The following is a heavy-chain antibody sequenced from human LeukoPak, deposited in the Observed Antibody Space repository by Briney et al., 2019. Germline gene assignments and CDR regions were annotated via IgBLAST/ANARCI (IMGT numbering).Heavy chain of an antibody. J-gene: IGHJ4*02. V-gene: IGHV1-46*02. CDR1: GYTFNSSY. D-gene: IGHD1-26*01. CDR3: ARDGMSGRPGGFDY. Sequence: GASVKVSCKASGYTFNSSYMHWVRQAPGQGLEWMGIINPSDDSTRYAQKFQGRVTMTKDTSTNTVYMHLSSLSSDDTAVYYCARDGMSGRPGGFDYWGQGTLVTVSS. CDR2: INPSDDST.